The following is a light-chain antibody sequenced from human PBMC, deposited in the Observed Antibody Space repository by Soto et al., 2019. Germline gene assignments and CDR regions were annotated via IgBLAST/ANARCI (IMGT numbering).Light chain of an antibody. CDR1: QGISTY. Sequence: DIQWTQSPSFLSTSVGDRVTITCRASQGISTYLAWYLQRPGKAPKLLIYGASTLQSGVPSRFSGSGSGKEFTLTISSLQPEDFGNYYCQQLNSEWYAFGQGTKLEIQ. V-gene: IGKV1-9*01. CDR3: QQLNSEWYA. J-gene: IGKJ2*01. CDR2: GAS.